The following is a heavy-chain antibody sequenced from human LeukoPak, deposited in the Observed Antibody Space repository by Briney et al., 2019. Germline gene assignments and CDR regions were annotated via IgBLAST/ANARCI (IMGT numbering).Heavy chain of an antibody. CDR2: INAGNGNT. CDR3: ATVYCSSTSCYFDY. Sequence: ASVKVSCKASGYTFTSYAMHWVRQAPGQRLEWMGWINAGNGNTKYSQKFQGRVTITRDTSASTAYMELSSLRSEDTAVYYCATVYCSSTSCYFDYWGQGTLVTVSS. D-gene: IGHD2-2*01. CDR1: GYTFTSYA. V-gene: IGHV1-3*01. J-gene: IGHJ4*02.